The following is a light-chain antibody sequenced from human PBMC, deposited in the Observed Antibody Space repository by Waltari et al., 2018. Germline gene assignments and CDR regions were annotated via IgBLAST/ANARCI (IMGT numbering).Light chain of an antibody. CDR1: SSNIGRTY. Sequence: QSVLTQPPSASGTPGQRVTISCSGTSSNIGRTYLFWYHQLPGTAPKVLIYTDKQPPAVVQVLFYVYKTRTSASLASGRLRSEDDDYYYCARWDDTLDGYVFESGTKVAVL. V-gene: IGLV1-47*01. J-gene: IGLJ1*01. CDR3: ARWDDTLDGYV. CDR2: TDK.